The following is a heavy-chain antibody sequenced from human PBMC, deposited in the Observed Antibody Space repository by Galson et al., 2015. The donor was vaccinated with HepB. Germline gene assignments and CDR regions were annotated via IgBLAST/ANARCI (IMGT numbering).Heavy chain of an antibody. V-gene: IGHV3-64*05. Sequence: SLRLSCAASGFKFYNYAMHWLRQAPGKRLEYVSAISSNGDDTWYADSVKGRFNISRDNSKNTLYVQMSTLRPEDTAVYYCSSDAFDVWGQGTMVIVSS. CDR1: GFKFYNYA. J-gene: IGHJ3*01. CDR2: ISSNGDDT. CDR3: SSDAFDV.